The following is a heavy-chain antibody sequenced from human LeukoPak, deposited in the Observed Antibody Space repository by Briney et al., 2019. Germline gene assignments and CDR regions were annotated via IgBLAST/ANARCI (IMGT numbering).Heavy chain of an antibody. CDR3: ARQGGLYYYDSSGSKYYFDY. Sequence: GESLKISCKGSGYHFTSYWIGRGRQVPGKGLEWMGIIYPGDSDTRYSPSFQGQVTISADKSISTAYLQWSSLKASDTAMYYCARQGGLYYYDSSGSKYYFDYWGQGTLVTVSS. CDR2: IYPGDSDT. CDR1: GYHFTSYW. D-gene: IGHD3-22*01. J-gene: IGHJ4*02. V-gene: IGHV5-51*01.